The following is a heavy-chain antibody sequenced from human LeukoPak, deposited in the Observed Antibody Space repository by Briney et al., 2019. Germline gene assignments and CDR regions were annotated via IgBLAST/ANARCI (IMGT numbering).Heavy chain of an antibody. CDR3: ARDGIYYDSSGYYYRRQYFDY. Sequence: SGGSLRLSCAASGFTFSSYSMNWVRQAPGKGLEWVSYISSSSSTIYYADSVKGRFTISRDNSKNTLYLQMNSLRAEDTAVYYCARDGIYYDSSGYYYRRQYFDYWGQGTLVTVSS. D-gene: IGHD3-22*01. J-gene: IGHJ4*02. CDR1: GFTFSSYS. V-gene: IGHV3-48*01. CDR2: ISSSSSTI.